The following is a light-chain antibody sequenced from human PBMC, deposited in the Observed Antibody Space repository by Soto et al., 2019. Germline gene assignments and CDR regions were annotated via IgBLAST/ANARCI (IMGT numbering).Light chain of an antibody. V-gene: IGKV1-39*01. CDR3: QQSYSILGT. Sequence: DIQMTQSPSSLSASVGDRVTITCRASQSISSYLNWYQQKPGKAPKLLIYSAFSLQGGVPSRFSGGGFGTDFTLTISSLQPEDFATYYCQQSYSILGTFGQGTRVEIK. CDR1: QSISSY. J-gene: IGKJ1*01. CDR2: SAF.